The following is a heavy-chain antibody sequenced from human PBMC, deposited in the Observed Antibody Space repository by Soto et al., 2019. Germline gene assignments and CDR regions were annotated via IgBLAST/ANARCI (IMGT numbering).Heavy chain of an antibody. J-gene: IGHJ6*02. V-gene: IGHV3-30*18. D-gene: IGHD6-13*01. Sequence: TGGSLRHSCAASGFTFISYGMHWVRQATGKGLEWVAVISYDGSNKYYADSVKGRFTISRDNSKNTLYLQMNSLRAEDTAVYYCAKEDSWLYYYYYGMDVWGQGTTVTVSS. CDR3: AKEDSWLYYYYYGMDV. CDR2: ISYDGSNK. CDR1: GFTFISYG.